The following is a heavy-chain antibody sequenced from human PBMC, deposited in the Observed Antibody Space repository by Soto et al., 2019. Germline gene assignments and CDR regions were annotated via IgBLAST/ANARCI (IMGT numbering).Heavy chain of an antibody. Sequence: QVQLQESGPGLVKASQTLSLTCTVSGGSISTGGHFWSWIRQHPGKGLEWIGYIYYSGTTHYNSSPKGRVIISVDTSKNQFSLTLSSVTAAAPAVYYCARVVSGSPFHPGGQETLVIVPS. V-gene: IGHV4-31*03. CDR2: IYYSGTT. J-gene: IGHJ5*02. CDR1: GGSISTGGHF. CDR3: ARVVSGSPFHP. D-gene: IGHD1-26*01.